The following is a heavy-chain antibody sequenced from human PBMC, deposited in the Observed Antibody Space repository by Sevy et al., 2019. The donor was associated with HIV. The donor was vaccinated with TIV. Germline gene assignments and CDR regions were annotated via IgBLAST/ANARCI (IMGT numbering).Heavy chain of an antibody. V-gene: IGHV1-2*06. CDR2: INPSSGGT. CDR3: ARSTYSSNSGWALDI. J-gene: IGHJ3*02. Sequence: ASVKVSCKASGYTFTGYYMHWVRQAPGQGLEWMGRINPSSGGTIYAQRFQGRVTMTRDTSISTAYMELSRLRSDDTAEYYCARSTYSSNSGWALDIWGQGTKVTVSS. D-gene: IGHD6-13*01. CDR1: GYTFTGYY.